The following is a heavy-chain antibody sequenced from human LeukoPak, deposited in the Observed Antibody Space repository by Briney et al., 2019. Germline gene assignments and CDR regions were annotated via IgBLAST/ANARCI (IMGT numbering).Heavy chain of an antibody. V-gene: IGHV3-21*01. CDR1: GFTFSSYG. CDR2: ISSSSSYI. Sequence: GGSLRLSCAASGFTFSSYGMHWVRQAPGKGLEWVSSISSSSSYIYYADSVKGRFTISRDNAKNSLYLQMNSLRAEDTAVYYCARSYDFWSMYYFDYWGQGTLVTVSS. CDR3: ARSYDFWSMYYFDY. D-gene: IGHD3-3*01. J-gene: IGHJ4*02.